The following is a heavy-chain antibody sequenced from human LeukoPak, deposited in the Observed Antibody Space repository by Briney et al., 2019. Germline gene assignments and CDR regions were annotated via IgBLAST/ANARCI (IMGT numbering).Heavy chain of an antibody. Sequence: SETLSLTCTVSGGSISSSSYYWGWIRQPPGKGLEWIGSIYYSGSTYYNPSLKSRVTISVDTSKNQFSLKLSSVTAADTAVYYCARQGSGYYYYFDSWGQGTLVTVSS. J-gene: IGHJ4*02. CDR2: IYYSGST. CDR1: GGSISSSSYY. CDR3: ARQGSGYYYYFDS. D-gene: IGHD3-22*01. V-gene: IGHV4-39*01.